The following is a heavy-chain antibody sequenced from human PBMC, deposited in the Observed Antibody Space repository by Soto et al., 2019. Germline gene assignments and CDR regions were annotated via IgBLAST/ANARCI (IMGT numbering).Heavy chain of an antibody. J-gene: IGHJ6*02. V-gene: IGHV3-48*01. CDR2: ISSSSSTI. CDR3: ARDSSYYDILTGEYYYYYSMDV. D-gene: IGHD3-9*01. Sequence: EVQLVESGGGLVQPGGSLRLSCAASGFTFSSYSMNWVRQAPGKGLEWVSYISSSSSTIYYADSVKGRFTISRDNAKNSLYLQMNSLRAEDTAVYYCARDSSYYDILTGEYYYYYSMDVWGQGTTVTVSS. CDR1: GFTFSSYS.